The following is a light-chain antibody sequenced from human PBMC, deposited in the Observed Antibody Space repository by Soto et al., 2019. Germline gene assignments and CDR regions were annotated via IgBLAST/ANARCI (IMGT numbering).Light chain of an antibody. CDR1: KLGDKY. J-gene: IGLJ2*01. CDR3: QVWDSSTAL. Sequence: SYELTQPPSVSVSPGQTASITCSGDKLGDKYACWYQQKPGQSPVLVIYQDSKRPSGIPERFSGSNSGNTATLTISGTQAMGEADYYCQVWDSSTALFGGGIKVTVL. V-gene: IGLV3-1*01. CDR2: QDS.